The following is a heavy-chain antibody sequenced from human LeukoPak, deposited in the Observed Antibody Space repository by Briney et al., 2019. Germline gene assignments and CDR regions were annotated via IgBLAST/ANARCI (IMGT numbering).Heavy chain of an antibody. D-gene: IGHD2-21*02. Sequence: GGSLRLSCAASGFTFSSYTMHWVRQAPGKGLEYVSVISSNGGTTYYANSVKGRFTISRDNSKNTLYLQMGSLRAEDMAVYCCARGVVVTAIDYWGQGALVTVSS. V-gene: IGHV3-64*01. J-gene: IGHJ4*02. CDR3: ARGVVVTAIDY. CDR2: ISSNGGTT. CDR1: GFTFSSYT.